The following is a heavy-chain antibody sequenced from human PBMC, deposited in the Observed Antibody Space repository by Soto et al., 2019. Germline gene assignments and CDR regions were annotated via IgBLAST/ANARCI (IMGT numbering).Heavy chain of an antibody. CDR2: INPNSGGT. V-gene: IGHV1-2*02. D-gene: IGHD3-22*01. J-gene: IGHJ4*02. CDR3: ARDYYDSSGSPDY. Sequence: AAVQVSCKASGYTFTRYYVHWVRQAPGQGLEWMGWINPNSGGTNYAQKFRGRVTMTRDTSISTAYMELSSLRSDDTAVYYCARDYYDSSGSPDYWGQGTLVTVSS. CDR1: GYTFTRYY.